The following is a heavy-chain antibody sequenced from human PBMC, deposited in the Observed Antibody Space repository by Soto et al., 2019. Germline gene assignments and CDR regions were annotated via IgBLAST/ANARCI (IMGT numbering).Heavy chain of an antibody. CDR3: AREGLTGTIGLYYYYGLDV. Sequence: PSETLSLTCAVSGGSISSGGYSWSWIRQPPGKGLEWIGYIYHSGSTNYNPSLKSRVTISVDTSKNQFSLKLSSVTAADTAVYYCAREGLTGTIGLYYYYGLDVWGQGTTVTVSS. J-gene: IGHJ6*02. V-gene: IGHV4-30-2*01. CDR2: IYHSGST. D-gene: IGHD1-7*01. CDR1: GGSISSGGYS.